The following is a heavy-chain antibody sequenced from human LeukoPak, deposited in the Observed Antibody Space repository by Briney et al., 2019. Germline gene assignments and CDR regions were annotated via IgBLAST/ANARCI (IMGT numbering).Heavy chain of an antibody. D-gene: IGHD6-25*01. Sequence: GGSLRLSCAASGFTFSSCSMNWVRQAPGKGLEWVSSISSSSSYIYYADSVKGRFTISRDNAKNSLYLQMNSLRAEDTAVYYCASAATGWLPPGYWGQGTLVTVSS. J-gene: IGHJ4*02. V-gene: IGHV3-21*01. CDR2: ISSSSSYI. CDR1: GFTFSSCS. CDR3: ASAATGWLPPGY.